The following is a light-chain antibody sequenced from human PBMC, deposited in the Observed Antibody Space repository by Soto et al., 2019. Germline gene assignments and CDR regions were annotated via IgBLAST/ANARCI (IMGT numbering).Light chain of an antibody. J-gene: IGLJ1*01. CDR1: SYNIGGNS. CDR3: GAWDSSLSAYV. CDR2: DDN. Sequence: QSVLTQPLSVSAAPGQKVTISCSGSSYNIGGNSVSWYQQLPGTAPKLLIYDDNKRPSGIPDRFSGSKSGTSATLGITGFQTGDEADYYCGAWDSSLSAYVFGTGTKVTVL. V-gene: IGLV1-51*01.